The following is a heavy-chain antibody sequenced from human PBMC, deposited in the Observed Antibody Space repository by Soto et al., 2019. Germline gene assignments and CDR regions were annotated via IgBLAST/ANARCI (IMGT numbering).Heavy chain of an antibody. CDR1: GFTFSSYA. CDR3: TSTIFGVVIVGDYYYYYMDV. V-gene: IGHV3-15*01. Sequence: PGGSLRLSCAASGFTFSSYAMSWVRQAPGKGLEWVGRIKSKTDGGTTDYAAPVKGRFTISRDDSKNTLYLQMNSLKTEDTAVYYCTSTIFGVVIVGDYYYYYMDVWGKGTTVTVSS. J-gene: IGHJ6*03. D-gene: IGHD3-3*01. CDR2: IKSKTDGGTT.